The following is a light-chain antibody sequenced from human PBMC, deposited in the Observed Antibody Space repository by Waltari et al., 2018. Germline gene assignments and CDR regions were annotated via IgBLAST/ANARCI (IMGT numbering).Light chain of an antibody. CDR3: SSYAGRNNLV. Sequence: QSALTQPPSASGSPGQSVTISCTGTSSDVGGYNYVSWYQQHPGKAPKLMIYEVSKRPSGVPDRFSGYKSGNTAYLTVSGIQAEDEADYYCSSYAGRNNLVFGGGTKLTVL. CDR2: EVS. CDR1: SSDVGGYNY. V-gene: IGLV2-8*01. J-gene: IGLJ2*01.